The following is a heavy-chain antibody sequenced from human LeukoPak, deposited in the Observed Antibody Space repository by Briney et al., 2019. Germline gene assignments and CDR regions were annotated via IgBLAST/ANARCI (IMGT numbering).Heavy chain of an antibody. V-gene: IGHV5-10-1*01. J-gene: IGHJ4*02. D-gene: IGHD6-13*01. CDR1: GYSFTSDW. CDR2: IDPSDSYT. CDR3: ARQHSSSWYYFDY. Sequence: GESLKISCKGSGYSFTSDWISWVRQMPGKGLEWMGRIDPSDSYTNYSPSFQGHVTISADKSISTAYLQCSSLKASDTAMYYCARQHSSSWYYFDYWGQGTLVTVSS.